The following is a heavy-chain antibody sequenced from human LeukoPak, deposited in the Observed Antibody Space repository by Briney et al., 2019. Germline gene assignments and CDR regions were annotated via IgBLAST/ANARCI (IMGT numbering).Heavy chain of an antibody. D-gene: IGHD6-13*01. CDR2: IYYSGST. V-gene: IGHV4-59*01. CDR1: GVSISSYY. J-gene: IGHJ5*02. Sequence: RTSETLSLTCTVSGVSISSYYWSWIRQPPGKGLEWIGYIYYSGSTNYNPSLKSRVTISVDTSKNQFSLKLSSVTAADTAVYYCARDLAYSSSWYRGGWFDPWGQGTLVTVSS. CDR3: ARDLAYSSSWYRGGWFDP.